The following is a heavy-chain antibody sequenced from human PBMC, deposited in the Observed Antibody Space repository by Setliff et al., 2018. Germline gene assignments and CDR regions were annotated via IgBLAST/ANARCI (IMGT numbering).Heavy chain of an antibody. Sequence: SETLSLTCAVSVYSISRDCHWGWIRRPPGKGLEWIGSIYYSGNTYYNASLKGRVTISGDTSKNQFSLKLTAVTAADTAIYYCARHRAVAGAYYFDFWGQGTLVTVSS. J-gene: IGHJ4*02. D-gene: IGHD6-19*01. CDR1: VYSISRDCH. CDR3: ARHRAVAGAYYFDF. CDR2: IYYSGNT. V-gene: IGHV4-38-2*01.